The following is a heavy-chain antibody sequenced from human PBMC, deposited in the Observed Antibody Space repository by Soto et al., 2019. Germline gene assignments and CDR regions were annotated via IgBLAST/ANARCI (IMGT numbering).Heavy chain of an antibody. CDR2: ISAYNGNT. D-gene: IGHD4-4*01. J-gene: IGHJ6*02. CDR3: ARGWMTTVTSAGPYYGMDV. CDR1: GYTFTSYG. Sequence: GASVKVSCKASGYTFTSYGISWVRQAPGQGLEWMGWISAYNGNTNYAQKLQGRVTMTTDTSTSTAYMEPRSLRSDDTAVYYCARGWMTTVTSAGPYYGMDVWGQGTTVTVSS. V-gene: IGHV1-18*01.